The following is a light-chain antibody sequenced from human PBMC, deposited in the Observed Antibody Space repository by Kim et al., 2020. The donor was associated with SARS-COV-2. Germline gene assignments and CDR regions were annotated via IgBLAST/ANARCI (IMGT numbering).Light chain of an antibody. Sequence: CTLSNGYSNYEVDWYQQRPGKGPRFVMRVGTGGIVGSKGDGIPDRFSVLGSGLNRYLTIKNIQEEDESDYHCGADHGSGSNFVYVFGTGTKVTVL. CDR2: VGTGGIVG. J-gene: IGLJ1*01. CDR1: NGYSNYE. V-gene: IGLV9-49*01. CDR3: GADHGSGSNFVYV.